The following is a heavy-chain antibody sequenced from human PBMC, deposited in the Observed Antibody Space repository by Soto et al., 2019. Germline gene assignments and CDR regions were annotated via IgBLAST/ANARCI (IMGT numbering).Heavy chain of an antibody. CDR1: GFTFSNAW. Sequence: GGSLRLSCAASGFTFSNAWMSWVRQAPGKGLEWVGRIKSKTDGGTTDYAAPVKGRFTISRDDSKNTLYLQMNSLKTEDTAVYYCTTGEMVVDAEYFQHWGQGTLVTVSS. CDR3: TTGEMVVDAEYFQH. CDR2: IKSKTDGGTT. J-gene: IGHJ1*01. D-gene: IGHD2-15*01. V-gene: IGHV3-15*01.